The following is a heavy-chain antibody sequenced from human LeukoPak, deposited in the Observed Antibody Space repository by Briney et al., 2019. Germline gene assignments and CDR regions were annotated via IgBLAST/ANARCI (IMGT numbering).Heavy chain of an antibody. CDR1: GYSISSGYY. CDR3: ARRELRYFDWSDVFDI. Sequence: SETLSLTCTVSGYSISSGYYWGWIRQPPGKGLEWIGSIYHSGSTYYNPSLKSRVTISVDTSKNQFSLKLSSVTAADTAVYYCARRELRYFDWSDVFDIWGQGTMVTVSS. CDR2: IYHSGST. V-gene: IGHV4-38-2*02. J-gene: IGHJ3*02. D-gene: IGHD3-9*01.